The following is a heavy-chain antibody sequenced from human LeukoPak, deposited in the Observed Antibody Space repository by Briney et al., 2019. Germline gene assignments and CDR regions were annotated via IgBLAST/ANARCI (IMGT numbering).Heavy chain of an antibody. Sequence: GESLKISCKGSGYSFTSYWIGWVRQMPGKGLEWMGIIYPGDSDTRYSPSFEGQVTISADKSISTAYLQWSSLKASDTAMYYCARLAELRFLETLPGGWFDPWGQGTLVTVSS. J-gene: IGHJ5*02. CDR3: ARLAELRFLETLPGGWFDP. CDR2: IYPGDSDT. CDR1: GYSFTSYW. D-gene: IGHD3-3*01. V-gene: IGHV5-51*01.